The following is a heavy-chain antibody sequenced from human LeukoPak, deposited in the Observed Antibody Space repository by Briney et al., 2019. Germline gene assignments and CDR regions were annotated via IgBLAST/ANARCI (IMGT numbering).Heavy chain of an antibody. D-gene: IGHD6-13*01. J-gene: IGHJ4*02. CDR2: IYYSGST. Sequence: SETLSLTCTVSGGSISSYYWSWIRQPPGKGLEWIGYIYYSGSTNYNPSLKSRVTISVDTSKNQFSLKLSSVTAVDTAVYYCSGYSSSFGDYWGQGTLVTVSS. V-gene: IGHV4-59*01. CDR1: GGSISSYY. CDR3: SGYSSSFGDY.